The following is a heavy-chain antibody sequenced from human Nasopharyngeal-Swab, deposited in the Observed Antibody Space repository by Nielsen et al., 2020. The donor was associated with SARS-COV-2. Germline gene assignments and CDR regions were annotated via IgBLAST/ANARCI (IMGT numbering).Heavy chain of an antibody. CDR2: IYPGDSDT. Sequence: GESLKISCKGSGYSFTSYWIGWVRQMPGKGLEWMGIIYPGDSDTRYSPSFQGQVTISEDKSINTAYLPWSSLKASDTAMYYCARADCSGGNCYSLSWFDSWGQGTLVTVSS. J-gene: IGHJ5*01. CDR1: GYSFTSYW. V-gene: IGHV5-51*01. D-gene: IGHD2-15*01. CDR3: ARADCSGGNCYSLSWFDS.